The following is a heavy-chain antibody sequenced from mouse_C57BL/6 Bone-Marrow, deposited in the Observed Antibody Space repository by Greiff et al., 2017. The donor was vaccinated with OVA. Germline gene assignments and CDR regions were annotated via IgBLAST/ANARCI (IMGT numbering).Heavy chain of an antibody. Sequence: EVMLVESGGGLVQSGRSLRLSCATSGFTFSDFYMEWVRQAPGKGLEWIAASRNKANDYTTEYSASVKGRFIVSRDTSQSILYLQMNALRAEDTAIYYCARGDYDYDEGFAYWGQGTLVTVSA. D-gene: IGHD2-4*01. CDR1: GFTFSDFY. CDR3: ARGDYDYDEGFAY. J-gene: IGHJ3*01. V-gene: IGHV7-1*01. CDR2: SRNKANDYTT.